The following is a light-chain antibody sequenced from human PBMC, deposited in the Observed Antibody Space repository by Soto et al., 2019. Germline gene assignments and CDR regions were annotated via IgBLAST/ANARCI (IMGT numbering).Light chain of an antibody. CDR2: DAS. V-gene: IGKV1-33*01. Sequence: DIQMTQSPSSLSASVGDRVTITCQASQDIAKYLNWYQQKPGNAPKLLIYDASELHAGVPSRFSGSASGTDFTFTISRVKADDVATYYCQQYDDLLSFGGGTKVEIK. CDR1: QDIAKY. J-gene: IGKJ4*01. CDR3: QQYDDLLS.